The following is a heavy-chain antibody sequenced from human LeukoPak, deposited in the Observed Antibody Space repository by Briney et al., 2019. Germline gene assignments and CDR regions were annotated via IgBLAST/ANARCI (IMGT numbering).Heavy chain of an antibody. J-gene: IGHJ4*02. CDR2: IKQDGSEK. D-gene: IGHD6-13*01. Sequence: GGSLRLSCAASGFTFSDYYMSWIRQAPGKGLEWVANIKQDGSEKYYVDSVKGRFTISRDNAKNSLYLQMNSLRAEDTAVYYCARVTWLSAAGTEGNFDYWGQGTLVTVSS. V-gene: IGHV3-7*01. CDR3: ARVTWLSAAGTEGNFDY. CDR1: GFTFSDYY.